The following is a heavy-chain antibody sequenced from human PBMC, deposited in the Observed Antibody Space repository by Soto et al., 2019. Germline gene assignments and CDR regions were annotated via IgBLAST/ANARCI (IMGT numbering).Heavy chain of an antibody. CDR3: AAEALRDGYNLGDY. D-gene: IGHD5-12*01. J-gene: IGHJ4*02. CDR2: IVVGSGNT. Sequence: QMQLVQSGPEVKKPGTSVKVSCKASGFTFTSSAVQWVRQARGQRLEWIGWIVVGSGNTNYAQKFQERVTITRDMSTSTAYMALSSLRSEDTAVYYCAAEALRDGYNLGDYWGQGTLVTVSS. CDR1: GFTFTSSA. V-gene: IGHV1-58*01.